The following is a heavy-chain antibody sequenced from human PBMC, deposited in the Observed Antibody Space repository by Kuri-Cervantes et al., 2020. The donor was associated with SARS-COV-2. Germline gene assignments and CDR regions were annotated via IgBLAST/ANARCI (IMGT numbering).Heavy chain of an antibody. CDR1: GGSFSGYY. CDR3: ARDQGGYYMDV. V-gene: IGHV4-34*01. J-gene: IGHJ6*03. CDR2: INHSGST. D-gene: IGHD3-16*01. Sequence: ESLKISCAVYGGSFSGYYWSWIRQPPGKGLEWIGEINHSGSTNYNPSLKSRVTISVDTSENQFSLKLSSVTAADTAVYYCARDQGGYYMDVWGKGTTVTVCS.